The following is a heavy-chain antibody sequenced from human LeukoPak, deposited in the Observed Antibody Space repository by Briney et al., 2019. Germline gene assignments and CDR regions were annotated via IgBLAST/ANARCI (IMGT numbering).Heavy chain of an antibody. CDR3: ARMLISSGYYVDS. D-gene: IGHD3-22*01. V-gene: IGHV3-53*01. CDR1: GFTVSSNY. J-gene: IGHJ4*02. CDR2: IYSGGTT. Sequence: GGSLRLSCAASGFTVSSNYMSWVRQAPGKGLEWVSVIYSGGTTYYADSVKGRFTISRDISKNTLYLQMGSLRVEDTAVYYCARMLISSGYYVDSWGQGTLATVSS.